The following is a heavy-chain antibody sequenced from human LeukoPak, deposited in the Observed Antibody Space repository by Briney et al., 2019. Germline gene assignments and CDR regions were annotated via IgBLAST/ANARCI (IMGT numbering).Heavy chain of an antibody. V-gene: IGHV4-39*01. CDR2: IHYSGST. CDR1: GGSISSSGYY. J-gene: IGHJ3*02. Sequence: SETLSLTCTVSGGSISSSGYYWAWIRQPPGMGLEWIGTIHYSGSTNYSPSLKSRVTMPVDTSKNQFSLRLTSVTAADTAVYYCAKHESLIAFDIWGQGTMVTVSS. CDR3: AKHESLIAFDI.